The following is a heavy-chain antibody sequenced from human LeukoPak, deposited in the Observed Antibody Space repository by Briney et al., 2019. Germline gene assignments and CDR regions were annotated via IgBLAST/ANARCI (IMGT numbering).Heavy chain of an antibody. D-gene: IGHD3-10*01. J-gene: IGHJ3*02. CDR2: ISWNSGSM. Sequence: GRSLRLSCAASGFTFDDYAMHWVRQAPGKGLEWVSGISWNSGSMDYADSVKGRFTISRDNAKNSLYLQMNSLRAEDTALYYCAKGLLWFGESEFDAFDIWGQGTMVTVSS. CDR3: AKGLLWFGESEFDAFDI. V-gene: IGHV3-9*01. CDR1: GFTFDDYA.